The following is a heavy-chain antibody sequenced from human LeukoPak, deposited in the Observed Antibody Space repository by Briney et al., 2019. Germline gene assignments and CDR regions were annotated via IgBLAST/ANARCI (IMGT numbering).Heavy chain of an antibody. Sequence: SVKVSCKASGGTFSSYAISWVRQAPGQGLEWMGGIIPIFGTANYAQKFQGRVTITTDESTSTAYMELSSLRSEDTAVYYCAGSIVVVPAAKGTDYWGQGTLVTVSS. CDR2: IIPIFGTA. D-gene: IGHD2-2*01. CDR3: AGSIVVVPAAKGTDY. CDR1: GGTFSSYA. J-gene: IGHJ4*02. V-gene: IGHV1-69*05.